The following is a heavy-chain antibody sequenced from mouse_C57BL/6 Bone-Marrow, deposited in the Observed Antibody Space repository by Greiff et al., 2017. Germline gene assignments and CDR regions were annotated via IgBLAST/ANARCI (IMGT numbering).Heavy chain of an antibody. V-gene: IGHV1-59*01. Sequence: QVQLQQPGAELVRPGTSVKLSCKASGYTFTSYWMHWVKQRPGQGLEWIGVIDPSDSYTNYNQKFKGKATLTVDTSSSTAYMQLSSLTSEDSAVYYCAREERYGNYFDYWGQGTTLTVSS. J-gene: IGHJ2*01. D-gene: IGHD2-1*01. CDR3: AREERYGNYFDY. CDR1: GYTFTSYW. CDR2: IDPSDSYT.